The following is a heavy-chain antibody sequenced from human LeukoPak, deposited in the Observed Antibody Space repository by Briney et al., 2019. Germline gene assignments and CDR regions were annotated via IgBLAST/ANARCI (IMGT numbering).Heavy chain of an antibody. D-gene: IGHD4-17*01. CDR2: IYPGESIYASENT. J-gene: IGHJ4*02. Sequence: PSETLSLTCSVSGVSISAYYWSWIREPAGKGLEWIGRIYPGESIYASENTNYNPSLKSRVSMSGDSSKNQVSLKLRAVTAADTAVYYCARDPTTVTTIFDSWGQGTLVTVSS. V-gene: IGHV4-4*07. CDR1: GVSISAYY. CDR3: ARDPTTVTTIFDS.